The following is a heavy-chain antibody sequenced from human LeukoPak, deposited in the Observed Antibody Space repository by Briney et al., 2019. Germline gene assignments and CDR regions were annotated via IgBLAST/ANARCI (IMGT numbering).Heavy chain of an antibody. CDR3: AKGPLRGTAAAIDY. CDR2: ISYDGRNI. J-gene: IGHJ4*02. Sequence: PGGSLRLSCAASGFTFSDYYMSWIRQAPGKGLEWVAVISYDGRNIHYPDSVKGRFTISRDISTDTLWLQMDSLRTEDTAVYYCAKGPLRGTAAAIDYWGQGTLVTVSS. V-gene: IGHV3-30*18. D-gene: IGHD2-2*01. CDR1: GFTFSDYY.